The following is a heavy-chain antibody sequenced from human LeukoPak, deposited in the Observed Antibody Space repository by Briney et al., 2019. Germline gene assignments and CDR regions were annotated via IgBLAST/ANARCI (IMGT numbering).Heavy chain of an antibody. Sequence: PSETLSLTCAVSGASVSNSHWNWIRQFPGKGLEWIGCLPYTGKTDYNPSLSSRVTIPLGTSNKQVSLKLKSVTAADTAVYYCSEGYFEPFAHWGPGTLVPVSS. CDR1: GASVSNSH. CDR3: SEGYFEPFAH. CDR2: LPYTGKT. V-gene: IGHV4-59*02. J-gene: IGHJ4*02. D-gene: IGHD2/OR15-2a*01.